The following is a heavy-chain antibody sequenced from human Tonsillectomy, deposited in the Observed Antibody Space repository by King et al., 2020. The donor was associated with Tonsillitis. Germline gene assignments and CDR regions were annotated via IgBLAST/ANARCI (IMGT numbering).Heavy chain of an antibody. CDR2: ISYDGSNK. CDR3: AKDHLEWLPTAPSWFDP. V-gene: IGHV3-30*18. J-gene: IGHJ5*02. Sequence: VQLVESGGGVVQPGRSLRLSCAASGFTFSHYVMHWDRQAPGKGLEWVAVISYDGSNKYYADSVKGRFTISRDNSKNTLYLQMNSLRAEDTAVYYCAKDHLEWLPTAPSWFDPWGQGTLVTVSS. CDR1: GFTFSHYV. D-gene: IGHD3-3*01.